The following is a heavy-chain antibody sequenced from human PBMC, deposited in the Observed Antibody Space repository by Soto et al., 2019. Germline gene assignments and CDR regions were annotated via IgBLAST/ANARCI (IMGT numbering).Heavy chain of an antibody. CDR2: INDSGDI. D-gene: IGHD3-10*01. Sequence: QVQLQQWGAGLLKPSETLSLTCAVYGGSFSGYQWSWIRQTPGKGLEWIGGINDSGDINYNPSHKSRVTILVDSPKKQISLRLSFVTAADTAVYYCARGLILWFGELSRRGGYYYYMDVWGKGTTVIVSS. CDR3: ARGLILWFGELSRRGGYYYYMDV. J-gene: IGHJ6*03. CDR1: GGSFSGYQ. V-gene: IGHV4-34*01.